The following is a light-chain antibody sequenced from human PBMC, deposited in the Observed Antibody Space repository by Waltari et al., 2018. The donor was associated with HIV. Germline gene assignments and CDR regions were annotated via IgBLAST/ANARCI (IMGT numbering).Light chain of an antibody. CDR2: LSS. J-gene: IGKJ1*01. V-gene: IGKV2-28*01. CDR3: MHGQQTPV. Sequence: DIAMIKSPDYLAVSPGESVSISCRSSQNLQHSNGHNYLDWYVQRPGQAPQPLIYLSSRRAAGVPDRIAGSGSGRDFILKISRVEAEDVGVYYCMHGQQTPVFGQGTKVEVK. CDR1: QNLQHSNGHNY.